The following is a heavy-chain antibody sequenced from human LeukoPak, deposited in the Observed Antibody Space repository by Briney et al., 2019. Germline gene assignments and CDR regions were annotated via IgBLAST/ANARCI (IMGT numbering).Heavy chain of an antibody. V-gene: IGHV3-23*01. J-gene: IGHJ4*02. CDR2: ISGSGGST. CDR1: GFTFSSYA. Sequence: PGGSLRLSCAASGFTFSSYAMSWVRQAPGKGLEWVSAISGSGGSTYYADSVKGRFTISRDNSKNTLYLQMNGLRAEDTAVYYCAKDASSYYDSSGTDYWGQGTLVTVSS. CDR3: AKDASSYYDSSGTDY. D-gene: IGHD3-22*01.